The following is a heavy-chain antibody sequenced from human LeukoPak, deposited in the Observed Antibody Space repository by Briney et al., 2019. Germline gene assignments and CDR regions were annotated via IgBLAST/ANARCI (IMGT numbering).Heavy chain of an antibody. CDR3: ARLNPVVILVLNI. V-gene: IGHV4-59*11. CDR2: IYYSGST. D-gene: IGHD3-10*01. Sequence: SETLSLTCTVSGGSISSHYWSWIRQPPGKGLEWIGYIYYSGSTNYNPSLKSRVTISVDTSKNQFSLKLSSVTAADTAVYYCARLNPVVILVLNIGAKGKRVTVS. J-gene: IGHJ3*02. CDR1: GGSISSHY.